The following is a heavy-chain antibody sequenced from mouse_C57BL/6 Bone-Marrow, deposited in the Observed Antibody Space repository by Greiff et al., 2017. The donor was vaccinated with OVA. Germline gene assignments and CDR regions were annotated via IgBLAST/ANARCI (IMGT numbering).Heavy chain of an antibody. D-gene: IGHD2-4*01. V-gene: IGHV1-7*01. CDR1: GYTFTSYW. CDR3: ARGNYYELAY. Sequence: VQLQQSGAELAKPGASVKLSCKASGYTFTSYWMHWVKQRPGQGLEWIGYINPSSGYTKYNQKFKAKATLTADKSSSTAYMQLSSLTYEDSAVYYCARGNYYELAYWGQGTLVTVSA. CDR2: INPSSGYT. J-gene: IGHJ3*01.